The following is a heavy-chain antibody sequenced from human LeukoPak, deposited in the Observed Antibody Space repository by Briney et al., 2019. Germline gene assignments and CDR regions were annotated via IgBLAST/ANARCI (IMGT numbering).Heavy chain of an antibody. V-gene: IGHV3-64D*06. CDR2: ISSNGGST. Sequence: GGSVRLSCSDSGFTFSSYAMHWVRQAPGKGLEYVSAISSNGGSTYYADSVKGRFTISRDNSKNTLYLQMSSLRAEDTAVYYCVKDFGYSLDYWGQGTLVTVSS. J-gene: IGHJ4*02. D-gene: IGHD5-18*01. CDR3: VKDFGYSLDY. CDR1: GFTFSSYA.